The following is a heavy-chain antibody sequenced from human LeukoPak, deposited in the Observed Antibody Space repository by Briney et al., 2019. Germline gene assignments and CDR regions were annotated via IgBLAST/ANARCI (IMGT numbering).Heavy chain of an antibody. CDR3: AREIAVAGTLYYFDY. V-gene: IGHV1-18*01. CDR1: GYTFTSYG. J-gene: IGHJ4*02. D-gene: IGHD6-19*01. Sequence: ASVKVSCKASGYTFTSYGISWVRQAPGQGLEWMGWISAYNGNTNYAQELQGRVTMTTDTSTSTAYMELRSLRSDDTAVYYCAREIAVAGTLYYFDYWGQGTLATVSS. CDR2: ISAYNGNT.